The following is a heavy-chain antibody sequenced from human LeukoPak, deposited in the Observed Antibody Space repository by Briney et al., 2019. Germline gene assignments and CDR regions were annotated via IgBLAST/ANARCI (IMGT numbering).Heavy chain of an antibody. J-gene: IGHJ4*02. CDR3: ARSSRFYFDS. CDR1: GGSFSGYY. CDR2: INHSRST. D-gene: IGHD3-3*01. Sequence: SETLSLTCAVYGGSFSGYYWSWIRQPPGKGLEWIGEINHSRSTNYNPSLKSRVTISVDTSKNQFSLKLSSVTAADTAVYYCARSSRFYFDSWGQGTLVTVSS. V-gene: IGHV4-34*01.